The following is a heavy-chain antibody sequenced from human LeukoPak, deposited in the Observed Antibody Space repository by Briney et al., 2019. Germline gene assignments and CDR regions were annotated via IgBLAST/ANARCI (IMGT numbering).Heavy chain of an antibody. D-gene: IGHD2-2*01. CDR2: ISYDGSNK. J-gene: IGHJ4*02. CDR3: AKDIFFSRTPPWDY. CDR1: GFTFSSYA. Sequence: PGGSLRLSCAASGFTFSSYAMHWVRQAPGKGLEWVAVISYDGSNKYYADSVKGRFTISRDNSKNTLYLQMNSLRAEDTAVYYCAKDIFFSRTPPWDYWGQGTLVTVSS. V-gene: IGHV3-30*04.